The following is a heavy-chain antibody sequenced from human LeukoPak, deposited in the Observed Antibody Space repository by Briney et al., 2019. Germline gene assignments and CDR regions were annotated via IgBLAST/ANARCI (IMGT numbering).Heavy chain of an antibody. CDR3: AMGVGAPEDLAVAADFDY. V-gene: IGHV1-2*02. D-gene: IGHD6-19*01. J-gene: IGHJ4*02. CDR1: GYTFTGYL. Sequence: ASVKVSCKASGYTFTGYLVHWVRQAPGQGLEWMGWIHPNSGGTNFGQKFQGRVTMTRDTSISTAYMELSSLRSEDTAVYYCAMGVGAPEDLAVAADFDYWGQGTLVTVSS. CDR2: IHPNSGGT.